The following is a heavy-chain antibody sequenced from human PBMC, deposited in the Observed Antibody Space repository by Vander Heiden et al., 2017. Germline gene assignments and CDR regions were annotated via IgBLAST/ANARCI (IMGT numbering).Heavy chain of an antibody. D-gene: IGHD1-26*01. CDR2: IIPMFGSP. J-gene: IGHJ5*02. Sequence: QLQLVQSGAEVENPGSSVRLSCRASGGRLNNYAIFWVRQAPGQGREWMGSIIPMFGSPTYARPFEDRFTITADESANTVYMVLSSLTSGDTAMYYGAREKSYSRDNSAIDLWGQGSRVTVSS. CDR3: AREKSYSRDNSAIDL. CDR1: GGRLNNYA. V-gene: IGHV1-69*18.